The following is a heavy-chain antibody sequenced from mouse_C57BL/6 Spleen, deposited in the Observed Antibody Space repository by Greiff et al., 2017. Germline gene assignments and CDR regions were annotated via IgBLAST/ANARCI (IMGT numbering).Heavy chain of an antibody. D-gene: IGHD6-1*01. V-gene: IGHV14-2*01. CDR1: GFNIKDYY. J-gene: IGHJ1*03. Sequence: EVKLVESGAELVKPGASVKLSCTASGFNIKDYYMHWVKQRTEQGLEWIGRIDPEDGETKYAPKFQGKATITADTSSNTAYLQLSSLTSEDTAVYYCARKAATDWYFDVWGTGTTVTVSS. CDR3: ARKAATDWYFDV. CDR2: IDPEDGET.